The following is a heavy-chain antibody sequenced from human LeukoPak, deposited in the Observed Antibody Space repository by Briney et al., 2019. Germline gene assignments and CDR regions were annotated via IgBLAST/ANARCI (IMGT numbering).Heavy chain of an antibody. Sequence: PGGSLRLSCAASGFTFDDYAMHWVRQAPGKGLEWVSLISSDGGGTYYADSVKGRFTISRDNSKNSLYLQMNNLRVEDTALYYCAKDILPMYYYYYMDVWGKGTTVTVSS. J-gene: IGHJ6*03. CDR3: AKDILPMYYYYYMDV. D-gene: IGHD2-2*01. V-gene: IGHV3-43D*04. CDR1: GFTFDDYA. CDR2: ISSDGGGT.